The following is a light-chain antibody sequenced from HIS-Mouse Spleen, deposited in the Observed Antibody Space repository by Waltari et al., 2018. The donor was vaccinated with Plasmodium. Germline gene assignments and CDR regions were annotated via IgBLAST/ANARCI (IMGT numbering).Light chain of an antibody. Sequence: EIVMTQSPATLSVSPGDRATLSCRASQSVSSNLAWYQQTPGQAPRHLIDGASTRATGSPARFSGSGSGTEFTLTISSLQSEDFAVYYCQQYNNWSFTFGPGTKVDIK. CDR1: QSVSSN. J-gene: IGKJ3*01. CDR2: GAS. CDR3: QQYNNWSFT. V-gene: IGKV3-15*01.